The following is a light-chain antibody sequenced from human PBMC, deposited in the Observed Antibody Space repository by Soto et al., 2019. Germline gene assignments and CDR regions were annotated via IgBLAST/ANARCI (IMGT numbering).Light chain of an antibody. V-gene: IGLV2-8*01. Sequence: QSVLAQPPSASGSPGQSVTISCTGTSSDVGGYNYVPWYQQHPGKAPKLMIYEVSKRPSGVPDRFSGSKSGNTASLTVSGLQAEDEADYYCSSYEGSNNLVFGGGTKVTVL. CDR3: SSYEGSNNLV. CDR1: SSDVGGYNY. CDR2: EVS. J-gene: IGLJ2*01.